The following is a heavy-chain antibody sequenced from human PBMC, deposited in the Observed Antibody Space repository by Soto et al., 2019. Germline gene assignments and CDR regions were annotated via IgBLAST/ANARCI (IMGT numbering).Heavy chain of an antibody. V-gene: IGHV3-21*01. Sequence: EVQLVESGGGLVKPGGSLRLSCAASGFTFSSHSMNWVRQAPGKGLEWVSFISSTSRYINYADSVKGRFTISRDNGKNSLYLQMNSLRAEDTAVYYCATVDYYGSGTLDVWAKGTTVTVSS. CDR1: GFTFSSHS. D-gene: IGHD3-10*01. J-gene: IGHJ6*04. CDR2: ISSTSRYI. CDR3: ATVDYYGSGTLDV.